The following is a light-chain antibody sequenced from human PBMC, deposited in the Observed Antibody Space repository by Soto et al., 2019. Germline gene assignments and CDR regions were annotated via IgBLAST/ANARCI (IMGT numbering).Light chain of an antibody. Sequence: QSALTQPASVSGSPGQSITISCTGISSDVGGYNYVSWYQQHPGKAPKFMIYDVNNRPSGVSNRFSGSKSGNTASLTISGLQAEDEADYYCSSYTGSSTVFGGGTKLTVL. CDR2: DVN. CDR3: SSYTGSSTV. J-gene: IGLJ2*01. V-gene: IGLV2-14*01. CDR1: SSDVGGYNY.